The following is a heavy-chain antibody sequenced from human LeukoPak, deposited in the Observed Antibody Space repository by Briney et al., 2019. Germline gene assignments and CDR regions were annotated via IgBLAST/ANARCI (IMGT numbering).Heavy chain of an antibody. CDR2: IKSKTDGGTT. Sequence: AGGSLRLSCAASGFTFSNAWMSWVRQAPGKGLEWVGRIKSKTDGGTTDYAAPVKGRFTISRDDSKNTLYLQMNSLKTEDTAVYYCTTDSTLLWFGELGYWGQGTLVTVSS. D-gene: IGHD3-10*01. CDR1: GFTFSNAW. CDR3: TTDSTLLWFGELGY. V-gene: IGHV3-15*01. J-gene: IGHJ4*02.